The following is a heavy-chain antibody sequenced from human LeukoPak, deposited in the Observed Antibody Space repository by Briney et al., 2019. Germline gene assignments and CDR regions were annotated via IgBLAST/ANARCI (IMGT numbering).Heavy chain of an antibody. CDR3: ARAQGRLVPPAY. CDR1: GGFFSGYY. J-gene: IGHJ4*02. V-gene: IGHV4-34*01. D-gene: IGHD6-19*01. Sequence: SENLSLTCAVYGGFFSGYYWSWIRQSPDKGLEWIGEMNHSGSTNYNPSLKSRVTISADTSKKQFSLKLSSVTAADTAVYYCARAQGRLVPPAYWGQGTLVTVSS. CDR2: MNHSGST.